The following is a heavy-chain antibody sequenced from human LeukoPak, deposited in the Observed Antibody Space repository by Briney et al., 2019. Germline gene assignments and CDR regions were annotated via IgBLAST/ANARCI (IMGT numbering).Heavy chain of an antibody. CDR1: GFTFSSYG. Sequence: GGSLRLSCAASGFTFSSYGMHWVRRAPGKGLEWMAFIRSDGSNKYYADSVKGRFTISRDNSKNTLYLQMNSLRAEDTAVYYCAKGYGDQNDYWGQGTLVTVSS. J-gene: IGHJ4*02. CDR2: IRSDGSNK. CDR3: AKGYGDQNDY. V-gene: IGHV3-30*02. D-gene: IGHD3-10*01.